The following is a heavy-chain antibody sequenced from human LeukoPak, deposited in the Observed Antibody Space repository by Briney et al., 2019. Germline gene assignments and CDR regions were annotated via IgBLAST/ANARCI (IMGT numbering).Heavy chain of an antibody. D-gene: IGHD6-13*01. Sequence: GASVKVSCKPSGYTFTGYYIQWVRQAPGQGLEWMGWINPNSGGTNYAQKFQGRVTMTRDTSISTAYMELSRLRSDDTAVYYCARGLEGIAAAGTYGAGYYYYMDVWGKGTTVTIS. CDR2: INPNSGGT. V-gene: IGHV1-2*02. CDR1: GYTFTGYY. CDR3: ARGLEGIAAAGTYGAGYYYYMDV. J-gene: IGHJ6*03.